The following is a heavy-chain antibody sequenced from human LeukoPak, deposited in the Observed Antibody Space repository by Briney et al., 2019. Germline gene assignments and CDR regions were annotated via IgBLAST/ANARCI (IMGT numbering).Heavy chain of an antibody. V-gene: IGHV3-30*02. Sequence: GGSLRLSRAAAGFSFSSYAMYWVRHAPGKGLEWVAVIRYDGSNKFYRDSVKGRFTISRDNSKNTLYLQMNSLRADDTAMYYCAKERTLYSSSSVIMDVWGKGTTVTVSS. CDR2: IRYDGSNK. D-gene: IGHD6-6*01. CDR3: AKERTLYSSSSVIMDV. CDR1: GFSFSSYA. J-gene: IGHJ6*03.